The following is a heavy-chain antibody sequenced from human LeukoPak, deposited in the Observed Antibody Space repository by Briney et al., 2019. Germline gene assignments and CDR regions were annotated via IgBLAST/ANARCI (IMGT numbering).Heavy chain of an antibody. J-gene: IGHJ4*02. CDR3: ARDRDTAMVVDY. D-gene: IGHD5-18*01. V-gene: IGHV1-69*04. CDR1: GGTFSSYA. CDR2: IIPILGIA. Sequence: EASVKVSCKASGGTFSSYAISWVRQAPGQGLEWMGRIIPILGIANYAQKFQGRVTITADKSTSTAYMELSSLRSEDTAVYYCARDRDTAMVVDYSGQGTLVTVSS.